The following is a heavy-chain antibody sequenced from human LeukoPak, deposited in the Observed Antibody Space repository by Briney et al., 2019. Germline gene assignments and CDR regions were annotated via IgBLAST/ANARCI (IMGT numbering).Heavy chain of an antibody. D-gene: IGHD6-19*01. J-gene: IGHJ6*03. CDR2: IYYSGST. V-gene: IGHV4-59*01. Sequence: TSETLSLTCTVSGGSISSYYWSWIRQPPGKGLEWIGFIYYSGSTNYNPSLKSRVTISVDTSKNQFSLKLSSVTAADTAVYYCARSGTEVAVGTFERYYYYMDVWGKGTTVTISS. CDR1: GGSISSYY. CDR3: ARSGTEVAVGTFERYYYYMDV.